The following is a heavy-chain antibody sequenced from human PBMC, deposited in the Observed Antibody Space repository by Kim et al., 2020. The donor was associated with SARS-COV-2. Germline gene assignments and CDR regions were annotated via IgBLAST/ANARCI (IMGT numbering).Heavy chain of an antibody. D-gene: IGHD2-15*01. CDR2: ISYDGSHQ. V-gene: IGHV3-30*04. J-gene: IGHJ6*02. Sequence: GGSLRLSCAASGFTFSSYTMHWVRQAPGKGLEWVAVISYDGSHQFYVDSVKGRFTISRDNSKNTLYLQMNSLRAEDTAVFHCARDHGGVTVVVPHYYGLDVWGQGTTVTVSS. CDR1: GFTFSSYT. CDR3: ARDHGGVTVVVPHYYGLDV.